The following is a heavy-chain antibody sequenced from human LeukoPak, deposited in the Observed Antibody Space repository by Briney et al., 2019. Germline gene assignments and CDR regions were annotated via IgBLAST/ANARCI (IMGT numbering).Heavy chain of an antibody. D-gene: IGHD6-19*01. V-gene: IGHV3-48*03. CDR3: AREMLAAVAAQS. CDR2: ISSSGSTI. Sequence: GGSLRLSCAASGFTFSSYEMNWVRQAPGKGLEWVSYISSSGSTIYYADSVKGRFTISRDNSKNTLYLQMNSLRAEDTAVYYCAREMLAAVAAQSWGQGTLVTVSS. CDR1: GFTFSSYE. J-gene: IGHJ5*02.